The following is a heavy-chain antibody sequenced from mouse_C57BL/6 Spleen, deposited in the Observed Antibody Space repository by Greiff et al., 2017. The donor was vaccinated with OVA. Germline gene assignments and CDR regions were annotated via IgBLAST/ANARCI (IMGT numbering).Heavy chain of an antibody. CDR2: ISNLAYSI. Sequence: EVQRVESGGGLVQPGGSLKLSCAASGFTFSDYGMAWVRQAPRKGPEWVAFISNLAYSIYYADTVTGRFTISRENAKNTLYLEMSSLRSEDTAMYYCARQISRGYFDVWGTGTTVTVSS. CDR1: GFTFSDYG. V-gene: IGHV5-15*01. CDR3: ARQISRGYFDV. J-gene: IGHJ1*03.